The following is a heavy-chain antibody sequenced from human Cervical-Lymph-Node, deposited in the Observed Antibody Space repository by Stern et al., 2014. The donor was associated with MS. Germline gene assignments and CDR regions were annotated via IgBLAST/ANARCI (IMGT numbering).Heavy chain of an antibody. D-gene: IGHD2-15*01. CDR2: IFPDDSDT. CDR1: GFTFTSNW. CDR3: ARQHGGSWFLFDF. J-gene: IGHJ4*02. Sequence: VQLVQSGAEVKKPGESLKISCKGSGFTFTSNWIGWVRQMPGKGLEWMGIIFPDDSDTRYSPSFQGQVTISADKSINTGYLHWSSLKASDSAMYYCARQHGGSWFLFDFWGQGTLVTVAS. V-gene: IGHV5-51*01.